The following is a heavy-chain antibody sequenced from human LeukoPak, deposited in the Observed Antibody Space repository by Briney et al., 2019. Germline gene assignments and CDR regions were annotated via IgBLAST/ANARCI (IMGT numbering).Heavy chain of an antibody. CDR1: GYKFTSYG. CDR3: ARGATENWFDP. Sequence: ASVKVSCKASGYKFTSYGISWVRQAPGQGLDWMGWTSAYNGNTNYAHNLQGRVTMTTDTSTSTAYMELRSLRSDDTAVYYCARGATENWFDPWGQGTLVTVSS. D-gene: IGHD5-12*01. V-gene: IGHV1-18*01. J-gene: IGHJ5*02. CDR2: TSAYNGNT.